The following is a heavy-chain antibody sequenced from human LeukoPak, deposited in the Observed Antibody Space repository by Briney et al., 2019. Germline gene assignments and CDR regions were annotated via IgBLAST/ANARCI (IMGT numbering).Heavy chain of an antibody. CDR2: IYYSGST. Sequence: SETLSLTCTVSGGSISSYYSSWIRQPPGKGLEWIGDIYYSGSTNYNPSLKSRVTISVDTSKNQFSLKLSSVTAADTAVYYCARELYSSSWNNWFDPWGQGTLVTVSS. CDR3: ARELYSSSWNNWFDP. J-gene: IGHJ5*02. CDR1: GGSISSYY. D-gene: IGHD6-13*01. V-gene: IGHV4-59*01.